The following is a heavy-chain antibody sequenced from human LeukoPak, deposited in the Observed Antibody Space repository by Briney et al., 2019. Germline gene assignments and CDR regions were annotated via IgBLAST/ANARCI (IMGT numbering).Heavy chain of an antibody. V-gene: IGHV1-69*01. CDR3: ATDLRYGDYVQNY. CDR2: IIPIFGTA. D-gene: IGHD4-17*01. CDR1: GGTFSSYA. J-gene: IGHJ4*02. Sequence: SVKVSCKASGGTFSSYAISWVRQAPGQGLEWMGGIIPIFGTANYAQKFQGRVTITADESTSTAYMELSSLRSEDTAVYYCATDLRYGDYVQNYWGQGTLVTVSS.